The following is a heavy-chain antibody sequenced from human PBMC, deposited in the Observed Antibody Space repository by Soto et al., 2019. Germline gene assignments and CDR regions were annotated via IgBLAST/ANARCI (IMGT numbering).Heavy chain of an antibody. CDR1: GFSLSTSGVG. CDR2: IYWDDDK. D-gene: IGHD1-7*01. CDR3: AHKTLSGFGGYNWNYGYFDY. V-gene: IGHV2-5*02. J-gene: IGHJ4*02. Sequence: SGPTLVKPTQTLTLTCTFSGFSLSTSGVGVGWIRQPPGKALEWLALIYWDDDKRYSPSLKSRLTITKDTSKNQVVLTMTNMDPVDTATYYCAHKTLSGFGGYNWNYGYFDYWGQGTLVTVSS.